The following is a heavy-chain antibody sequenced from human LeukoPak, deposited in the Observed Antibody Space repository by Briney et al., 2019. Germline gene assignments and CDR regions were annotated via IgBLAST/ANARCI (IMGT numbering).Heavy chain of an antibody. Sequence: GGSLRLSCAASGFTVSSNYMSWVRQAPGKGLEWVSVIYSGGSTYYADSVKGRFTISRDNSKNTLYLQMNSLRVEDTAVYYCARDLDDSTFGYWGQGILVTVSS. CDR3: ARDLDDSTFGY. J-gene: IGHJ4*02. CDR2: IYSGGST. CDR1: GFTVSSNY. V-gene: IGHV3-53*01. D-gene: IGHD3-22*01.